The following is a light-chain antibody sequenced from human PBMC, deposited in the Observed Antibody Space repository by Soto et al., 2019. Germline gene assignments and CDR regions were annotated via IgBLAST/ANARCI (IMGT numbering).Light chain of an antibody. CDR1: QSISSW. CDR2: KAS. V-gene: IGKV1-5*03. J-gene: IGKJ5*01. CDR3: QQLYTLPFT. Sequence: DIQMTQSPSTLSASVVDRVTITFRASQSISSWLAWYQQKPGKAPKLLIYKASSLESGVPSRFSGSGSGTEFTLTISGLLPEDFAAYHCQQLYTLPFTFGQGTRLEIK.